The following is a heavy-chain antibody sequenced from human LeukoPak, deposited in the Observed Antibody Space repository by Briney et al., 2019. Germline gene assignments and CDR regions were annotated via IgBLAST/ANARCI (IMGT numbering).Heavy chain of an antibody. V-gene: IGHV3-21*01. CDR1: GFTFSSYS. Sequence: GGSLRLSCAASGFTFSSYSMNWVRQAPGKGLEWVSSISSSSSYIYYADSVKGRFTISRDNAKNSLYLQMNSLRAEDTAVYYCARDGGHVSKYHYGSGSNIYYYGMDVWGKGTTVTVSS. CDR2: ISSSSSYI. J-gene: IGHJ6*04. CDR3: ARDGGHVSKYHYGSGSNIYYYGMDV. D-gene: IGHD3-10*01.